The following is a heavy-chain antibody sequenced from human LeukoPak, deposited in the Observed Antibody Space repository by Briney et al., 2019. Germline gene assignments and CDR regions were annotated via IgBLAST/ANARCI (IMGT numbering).Heavy chain of an antibody. Sequence: PSETLSLTCTVSGGSISSSSYYWGWIRQPPGKGLEWIGSIYYSGSTYYNPSLKSRVTISVDTSKNQFSLKLSSVTAADTAVYYCARLVPEGRSVGATTAFDYWGQETLVTVFS. CDR1: GGSISSSSYY. CDR3: ARLVPEGRSVGATTAFDY. CDR2: IYYSGST. V-gene: IGHV4-39*01. D-gene: IGHD1-26*01. J-gene: IGHJ4*02.